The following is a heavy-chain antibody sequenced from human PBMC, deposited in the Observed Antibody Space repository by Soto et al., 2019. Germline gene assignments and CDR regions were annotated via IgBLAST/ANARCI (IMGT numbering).Heavy chain of an antibody. V-gene: IGHV3-21*01. J-gene: IGHJ6*03. CDR3: ARGGGYYYYYMDV. CDR2: ISSSSSYI. D-gene: IGHD3-10*01. CDR1: GFTFSSYS. Sequence: GGSLRLSCAASGFTFSSYSMNWVRQAPGKGLEWVSSISSSSSYIYYADSVKGRFTISRNNAKNSLYLQMNSPRAEDTAVYYCARGGGYYYYYMDVWGKGTTVTVSS.